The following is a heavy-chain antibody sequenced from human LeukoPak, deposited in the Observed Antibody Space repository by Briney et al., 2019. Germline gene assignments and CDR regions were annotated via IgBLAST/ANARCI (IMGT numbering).Heavy chain of an antibody. CDR2: ISYDGTTK. CDR1: GFTFTNYP. CDR3: ASPYYYDGSSYYHFFDH. D-gene: IGHD3-22*01. V-gene: IGHV3-30*04. Sequence: PGGSLRLSCAASGFTFTNYPVHWVRQAPGKGLEWVTVISYDGTTKYYADSVKGRFTISRDNSRNTLYLQMNNLRTEDTAVYYCASPYYYDGSSYYHFFDHWGRGTLVTVSS. J-gene: IGHJ4*02.